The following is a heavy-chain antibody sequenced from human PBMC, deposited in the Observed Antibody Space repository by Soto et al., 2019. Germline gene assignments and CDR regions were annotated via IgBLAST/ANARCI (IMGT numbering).Heavy chain of an antibody. CDR3: ARDGSDCSSTSCYSSWFDP. J-gene: IGHJ5*02. CDR1: GGSISSSSYY. D-gene: IGHD2-2*01. CDR2: IYYSGST. Sequence: QLQLQESGPGLVKPSETLSLTCTVSGGSISSSSYYWGWIRQPPGKGLEWIGSIYYSGSTYYNPSLKSRVTISVDTSKNQFSLKLSSVTAADTAVYYCARDGSDCSSTSCYSSWFDPWGQGTLVTVSS. V-gene: IGHV4-39*02.